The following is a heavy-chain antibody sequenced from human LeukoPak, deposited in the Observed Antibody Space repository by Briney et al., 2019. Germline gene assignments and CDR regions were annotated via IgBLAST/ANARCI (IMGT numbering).Heavy chain of an antibody. Sequence: GGSLRLSCAASGFTFSSYAMSWVRQAPGKGLEWVSAISGSGGSTYYADSVEGRFTISRDNSKNTLYLQMNSLRAEDTAVYYCAKGLNGDNARFLDYWGQGTLVTVSS. V-gene: IGHV3-23*01. CDR3: AKGLNGDNARFLDY. CDR1: GFTFSSYA. J-gene: IGHJ4*02. CDR2: ISGSGGST. D-gene: IGHD4-17*01.